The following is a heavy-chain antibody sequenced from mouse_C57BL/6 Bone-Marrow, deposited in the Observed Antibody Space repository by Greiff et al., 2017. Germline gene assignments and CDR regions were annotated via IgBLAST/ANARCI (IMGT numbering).Heavy chain of an antibody. CDR3: TLTYYGSSYDYFDY. J-gene: IGHJ2*01. D-gene: IGHD1-1*01. CDR2: IDPENGDT. V-gene: IGHV14-4*01. Sequence: LVESGAELVRPGASVKLSCTASGFNIKDDYMHWVKQRPEQGLEWIGWIDPENGDTEYASKFQGKATITADTSSNTAYLQLSSLTSEDTAVYYCTLTYYGSSYDYFDYWGQGTTLTVSS. CDR1: GFNIKDDY.